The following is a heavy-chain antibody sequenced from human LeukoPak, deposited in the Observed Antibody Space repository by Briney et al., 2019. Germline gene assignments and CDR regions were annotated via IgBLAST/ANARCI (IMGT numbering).Heavy chain of an antibody. D-gene: IGHD1-26*01. Sequence: ASVKVSCKASGYTFTSYDINWVRQATGQGLECRGCISAYNGNTNYAQKLQGRVTRTTDTSTSTAYMELRSLRSDDTAVYYCARGGFVGATTGLDYWGQGAMVTVSS. J-gene: IGHJ4*02. CDR3: ARGGFVGATTGLDY. CDR1: GYTFTSYD. V-gene: IGHV1-18*01. CDR2: ISAYNGNT.